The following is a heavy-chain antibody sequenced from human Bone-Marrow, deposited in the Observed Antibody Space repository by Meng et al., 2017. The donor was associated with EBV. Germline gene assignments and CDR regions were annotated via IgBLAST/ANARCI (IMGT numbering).Heavy chain of an antibody. J-gene: IGHJ4*02. CDR3: AMGFATDFDY. D-gene: IGHD3-16*01. CDR1: GYTITGYH. V-gene: IGHV1-2*02. CDR2: INPNSDGT. Sequence: QVQPVQYGGEVKKPRASLMVSCNASGYTITGYHKHWLPQAPGQGLEWLGWINPNSDGTNYAGQNQGRVTITRDTSITTAFMELSSLKSADTAVNYCAMGFATDFDYWGQGTLVTVSS.